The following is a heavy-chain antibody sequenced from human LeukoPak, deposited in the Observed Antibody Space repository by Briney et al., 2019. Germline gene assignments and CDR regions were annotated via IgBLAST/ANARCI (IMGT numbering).Heavy chain of an antibody. CDR2: ISYDGSNK. D-gene: IGHD2-2*01. Sequence: GRSLRLSCAASGFTFNSYDMHWVRQAPGKGLEWVAVISYDGSNKYYADSVKGRFTISRDNSKNTLYLQMNSLRAEDTAVYYCAKAGEGVYCSSTSCSIGYYFDYWGQGTLVTVSS. CDR3: AKAGEGVYCSSTSCSIGYYFDY. V-gene: IGHV3-30*18. CDR1: GFTFNSYD. J-gene: IGHJ4*02.